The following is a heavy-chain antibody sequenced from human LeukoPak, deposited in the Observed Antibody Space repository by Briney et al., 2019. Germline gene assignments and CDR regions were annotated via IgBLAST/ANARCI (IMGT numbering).Heavy chain of an antibody. CDR3: ARDPEWSGGY. D-gene: IGHD3-3*01. J-gene: IGHJ4*02. Sequence: GGSLRISCAASGFTVSSNYMSWVRQAPGKGLEWVSIIYSDEDTYYADSVKGRFAISRDNSKNMVCLQMNSLRAEDTATYYCARDPEWSGGYWGQGTLVTVSS. CDR1: GFTVSSNY. CDR2: IYSDEDT. V-gene: IGHV3-53*01.